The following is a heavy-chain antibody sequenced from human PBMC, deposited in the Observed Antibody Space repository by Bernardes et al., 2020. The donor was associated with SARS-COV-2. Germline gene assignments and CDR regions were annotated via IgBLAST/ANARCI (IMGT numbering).Heavy chain of an antibody. D-gene: IGHD1-7*01. J-gene: IGHJ4*02. CDR2: ITSSSSYK. V-gene: IGHV3-21*01. CDR1: EFTFSSYA. CDR3: ARESDWNYVFDY. Sequence: SLIRSCAASEFTFSSYAMSWVRQAPGKGLEWVSSITSSSSYKYYADSVKGRFTISRDNAKNSLYLQMNSLRAEDTAVYFCARESDWNYVFDYWGQGTLVTVSS.